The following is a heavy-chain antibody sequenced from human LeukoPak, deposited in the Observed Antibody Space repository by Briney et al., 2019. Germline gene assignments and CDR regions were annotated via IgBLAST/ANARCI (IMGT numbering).Heavy chain of an antibody. Sequence: ASVKVSCKASGYTFTGYYMHWVRQAPGQGLEWMGWINPNSGGTNYAQKFQGRVTMTRDTSISTAYMELSRLRSDDTAVYYCARDIGELLGWFYPWGQGTLVTVSS. CDR2: INPNSGGT. V-gene: IGHV1-2*02. J-gene: IGHJ5*02. D-gene: IGHD1-26*01. CDR3: ARDIGELLGWFYP. CDR1: GYTFTGYY.